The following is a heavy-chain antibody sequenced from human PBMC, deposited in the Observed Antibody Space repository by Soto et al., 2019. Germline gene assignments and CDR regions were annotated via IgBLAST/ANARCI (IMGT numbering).Heavy chain of an antibody. CDR2: VNNDGTDT. CDR3: ARGGLQHALDV. Sequence: EVQLVESGGGLVQPGGSLRLSCAASGFTFSNYWMYWVRQAPGKGLVWVSRVNNDGTDTTHADSVKGRFTISRDNAENPLYRQMNSLRAEDTAVYYCARGGLQHALDVWGQGSTVTVSS. J-gene: IGHJ6*02. CDR1: GFTFSNYW. D-gene: IGHD6-13*01. V-gene: IGHV3-74*03.